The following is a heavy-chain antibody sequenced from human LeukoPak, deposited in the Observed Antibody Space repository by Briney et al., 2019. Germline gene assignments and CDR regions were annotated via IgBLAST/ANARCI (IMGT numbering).Heavy chain of an antibody. CDR3: ARDGSDSSGYQDY. CDR1: GFSFSSYG. D-gene: IGHD3-22*01. J-gene: IGHJ4*02. V-gene: IGHV3-30*02. CDR2: IWYDASRK. Sequence: GGSLRLSCAASGFSFSSYGIHWVRQAPGKGLEWVSLIWYDASRKYYADSVKGRFTISRDNSKNTLYLQMNSLRAEDTAVYYCARDGSDSSGYQDYWGQGTLVTVSS.